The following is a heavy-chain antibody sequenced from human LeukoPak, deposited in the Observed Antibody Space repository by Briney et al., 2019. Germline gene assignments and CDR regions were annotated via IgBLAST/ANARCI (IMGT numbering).Heavy chain of an antibody. V-gene: IGHV4-34*01. CDR1: GGSFSGYY. Sequence: SETLSLTCAVYGGSFSGYYWSWIRQPPGKGLEWIGEINHSGSTNYNPSLKSRVTISVDTSKNQFSLKLSSVTAADTAVYYCARGLIVVVTAIRGVAFDIWGQGTMVTVSS. J-gene: IGHJ3*02. CDR2: INHSGST. D-gene: IGHD2-21*02. CDR3: ARGLIVVVTAIRGVAFDI.